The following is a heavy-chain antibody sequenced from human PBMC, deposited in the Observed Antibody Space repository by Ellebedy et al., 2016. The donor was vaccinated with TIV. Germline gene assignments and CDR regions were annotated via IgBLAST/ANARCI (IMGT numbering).Heavy chain of an antibody. CDR3: ARGLTPYDSSGHYGMDV. CDR1: GYTFTSYG. J-gene: IGHJ6*02. Sequence: ASVKVSCXASGYTFTSYGISWVRQAPGQGLEWMGWISAYNGNTNYAQKLQGRVTMTTDTSTSTAYMELRSLRSDDTAVYYCARGLTPYDSSGHYGMDVWGQGTTVTVSS. D-gene: IGHD3-22*01. V-gene: IGHV1-18*01. CDR2: ISAYNGNT.